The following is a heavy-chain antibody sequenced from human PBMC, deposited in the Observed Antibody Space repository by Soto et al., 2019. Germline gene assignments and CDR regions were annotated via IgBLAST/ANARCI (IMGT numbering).Heavy chain of an antibody. Sequence: PGGSLRLSCAASGFTFSSYGMHWVRQAPGKGLEWVAVISYDGSNKYYADSVKGRFTISRDNSKNTLYLQMNSLRAEDTAVYYCAKDAGWRDGYNSGPHYFDYWGQGTLVTVSS. V-gene: IGHV3-30*18. CDR2: ISYDGSNK. CDR1: GFTFSSYG. D-gene: IGHD5-12*01. J-gene: IGHJ4*02. CDR3: AKDAGWRDGYNSGPHYFDY.